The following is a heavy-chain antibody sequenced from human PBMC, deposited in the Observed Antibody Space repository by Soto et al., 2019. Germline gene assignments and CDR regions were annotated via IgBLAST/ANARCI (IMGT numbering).Heavy chain of an antibody. CDR2: INHSGRT. J-gene: IGHJ4*02. Sequence: PSETLSLTFAVSGGSISSSNWWSWVRQPPWKVLEWIGEINHSGRTNYNPSLESRVTISVHTSQNKFSLKMSSVTAAEVAVYYCARVRYSSGWYGFIGYWCQGTLVTFS. D-gene: IGHD6-19*01. CDR1: GGSISSSNW. CDR3: ARVRYSSGWYGFIGY. V-gene: IGHV4-4*02.